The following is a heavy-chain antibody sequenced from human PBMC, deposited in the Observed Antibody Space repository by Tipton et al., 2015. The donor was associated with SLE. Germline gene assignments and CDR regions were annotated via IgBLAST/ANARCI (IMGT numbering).Heavy chain of an antibody. Sequence: QLVQSGGGLVQPGGSLRLCCAASGFTFSRYCMNWVRQAPGKGLEWVSLISSYGNYIYYEDSVKGRFTNSRENSKNTLYLQMNSLRSEDTAVYYWAKERRYCSCGSCQRWFDPWGQGTLVTVSS. J-gene: IGHJ5*02. CDR1: GFTFSRYC. CDR3: AKERRYCSCGSCQRWFDP. CDR2: ISSYGNYI. D-gene: IGHD2-15*01. V-gene: IGHV3-23*04.